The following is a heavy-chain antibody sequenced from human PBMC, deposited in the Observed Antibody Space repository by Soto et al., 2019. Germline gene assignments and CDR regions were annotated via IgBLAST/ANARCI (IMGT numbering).Heavy chain of an antibody. CDR1: GFTFSSYA. CDR2: ISGSGGST. V-gene: IGHV3-23*01. J-gene: IGHJ4*02. D-gene: IGHD6-6*01. CDR3: AKVRDYSSSVANYDY. Sequence: GGSLRLSCAASGFTFSSYAMSWVRQAPGKGLEWVSAISGSGGSTYYADSVKGRFTISRDNSKNTLYLQMNSLRAEDTAVYYCAKVRDYSSSVANYDYWGQGTLVTVSS.